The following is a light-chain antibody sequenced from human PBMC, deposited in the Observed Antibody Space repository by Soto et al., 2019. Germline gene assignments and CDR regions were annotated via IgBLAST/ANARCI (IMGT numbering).Light chain of an antibody. J-gene: IGKJ1*01. CDR2: GAS. Sequence: IVLTQSPGSPSLSPGEIATLSFRASQSVSNNYLAWYQQKPGQAPRLLIYGASNRATGIPDRFSGSGSGTDFTLTISRLEPEDFAVYYCQQYGSSGTFGQGTKVDIK. V-gene: IGKV3-20*01. CDR1: QSVSNNY. CDR3: QQYGSSGT.